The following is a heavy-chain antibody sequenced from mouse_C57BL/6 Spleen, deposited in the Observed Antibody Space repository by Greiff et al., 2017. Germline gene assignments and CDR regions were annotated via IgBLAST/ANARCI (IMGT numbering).Heavy chain of an antibody. J-gene: IGHJ2*01. CDR1: GFTFSNYW. CDR2: IRLKSDNYET. Sequence: EVKLMESGGGLVQPGGSMKLSCVASGFTFSNYWMNWVRQSPEKGLEWVGQIRLKSDNYETHYAESGKGRFTISRDDSKSSVYLQMNNLRAADTGIDYCTKITTAHWGQGTTLTVSS. V-gene: IGHV6-3*01. CDR3: TKITTAH. D-gene: IGHD1-2*01.